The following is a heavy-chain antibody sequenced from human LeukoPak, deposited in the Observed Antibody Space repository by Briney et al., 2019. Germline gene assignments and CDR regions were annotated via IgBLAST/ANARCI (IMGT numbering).Heavy chain of an antibody. Sequence: GGSLRLSCAASGFTFSSYAMHWVRQAPGKGLEYVSAISSNGGSTYYANSVKGRFTISRDNSKNTLYLQMGSLRAEDMAVYYCAREDSIAAAGTLSFDYWGQGTLVTVSS. CDR3: AREDSIAAAGTLSFDY. J-gene: IGHJ4*02. CDR1: GFTFSSYA. V-gene: IGHV3-64*01. D-gene: IGHD6-13*01. CDR2: ISSNGGST.